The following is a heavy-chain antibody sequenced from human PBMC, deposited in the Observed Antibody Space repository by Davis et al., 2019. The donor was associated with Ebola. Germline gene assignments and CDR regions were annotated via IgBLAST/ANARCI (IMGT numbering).Heavy chain of an antibody. V-gene: IGHV3-21*01. CDR1: GFTFSSYE. CDR3: ARGPYSSGWYFDY. Sequence: GESLKISCAASGFTFSSYEMNWVRQAPGKGLEWVSSISSSSSYIYYADSVKGRFTISRDNSKNTLYLQMGSLRAEDMAVYYCARGPYSSGWYFDYWGQGTLVTVSS. D-gene: IGHD6-19*01. J-gene: IGHJ4*02. CDR2: ISSSSSYI.